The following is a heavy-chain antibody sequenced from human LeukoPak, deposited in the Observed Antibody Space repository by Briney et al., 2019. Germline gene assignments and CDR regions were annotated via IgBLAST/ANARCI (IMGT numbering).Heavy chain of an antibody. V-gene: IGHV5-51*01. Sequence: GESLKISCQDSTYSFTGNWIGWVRQMPGKGVEWMGLIFPADSDTRYSPSFQGQVTISADKSISTAYLQWSSLKASDTAMYYCGTHGWTDWGYWGQGTLVTVSS. D-gene: IGHD1-1*01. CDR1: TYSFTGNW. CDR2: IFPADSDT. J-gene: IGHJ4*02. CDR3: GTHGWTDWGY.